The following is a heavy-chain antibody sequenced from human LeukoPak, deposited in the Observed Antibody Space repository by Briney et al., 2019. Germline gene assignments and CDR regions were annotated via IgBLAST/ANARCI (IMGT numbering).Heavy chain of an antibody. Sequence: SQTLSLTCTVSGGSISSGDYYWSWIRQPPGKGLEWIGYIYYSGSTYYNPSLKSRVTISVDTSKNQFSLKLSSVTAADTAVYYCARPVSSSWLDASDIWGQGTMVTVS. CDR1: GGSISSGDYY. D-gene: IGHD6-13*01. J-gene: IGHJ3*02. CDR2: IYYSGST. CDR3: ARPVSSSWLDASDI. V-gene: IGHV4-30-4*01.